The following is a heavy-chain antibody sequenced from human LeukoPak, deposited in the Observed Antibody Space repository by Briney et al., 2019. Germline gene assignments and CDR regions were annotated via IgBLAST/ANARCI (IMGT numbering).Heavy chain of an antibody. Sequence: GGSLRLSCTTSGFTFASLGMSWVRQAPGKGLEWVGRIKSKTDGGTTDYAAPVKGRFTISRDDSKNTLYLQMNSLKTEDTAVYYCTTAGSSGYLSSYYYYYMDVWGKGTTVTISS. CDR1: GFTFASLG. V-gene: IGHV3-15*01. CDR2: IKSKTDGGTT. D-gene: IGHD3-22*01. J-gene: IGHJ6*03. CDR3: TTAGSSGYLSSYYYYYMDV.